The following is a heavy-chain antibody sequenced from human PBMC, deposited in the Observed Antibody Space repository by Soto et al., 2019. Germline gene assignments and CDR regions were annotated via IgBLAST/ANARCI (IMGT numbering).Heavy chain of an antibody. J-gene: IGHJ6*02. CDR3: ARVPVAGPYYDYYGMDV. V-gene: IGHV1-18*01. CDR1: GYTFTSYG. Sequence: ASVKVSCKASGYTFTSYGISWVRQAPGQGLEWMGWISAYNGNTNYAQKLQGRVTMTTDTSTSTAYMELRSLRSDDTAVYYCARVPVAGPYYDYYGMDVWGQGTTVTVSS. CDR2: ISAYNGNT. D-gene: IGHD6-19*01.